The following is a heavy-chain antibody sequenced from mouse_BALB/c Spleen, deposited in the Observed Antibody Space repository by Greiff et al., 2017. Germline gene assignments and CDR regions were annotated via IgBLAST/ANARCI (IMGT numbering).Heavy chain of an antibody. J-gene: IGHJ4*01. V-gene: IGHV5-9-4*01. D-gene: IGHD2-10*02. CDR2: ISSGGSYT. Sequence: EVKLVESGGGLVKPGGSLKLSCAASGFTFSSYAMSWVRQSPEKRLEWVAEISSGGSYTYYPDTVTGRFTISRDNAKNTLYLEMSSLRSEDTAMYYCARRGYGKKDYAMDYWGQGTSVTVSS. CDR1: GFTFSSYA. CDR3: ARRGYGKKDYAMDY.